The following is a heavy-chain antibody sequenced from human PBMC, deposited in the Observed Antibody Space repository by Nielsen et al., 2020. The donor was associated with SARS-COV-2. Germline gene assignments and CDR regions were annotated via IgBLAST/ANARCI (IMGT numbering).Heavy chain of an antibody. V-gene: IGHV3-9*02. CDR2: ISWNSGSI. CDR1: GFTSDAYA. CDR3: AKTGVRGSDY. Sequence: GGSLRLSCAASGFTSDAYAMPWVPQAQGKGLEWVSGISWNSGSIGYADSVKGRFTISRDNAKNSLYLQMNSLRAEDTALYYCAKTGVRGSDYWGQGTLVTVSS. D-gene: IGHD3-10*01. J-gene: IGHJ4*02.